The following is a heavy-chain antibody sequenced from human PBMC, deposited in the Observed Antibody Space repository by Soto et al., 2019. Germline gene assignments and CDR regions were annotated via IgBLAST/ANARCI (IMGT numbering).Heavy chain of an antibody. CDR3: ARARTRPGYCSGGSCYYYYGMDV. V-gene: IGHV3-30-3*01. CDR2: ISYDGSNK. J-gene: IGHJ6*02. CDR1: GFTFSSYA. D-gene: IGHD2-15*01. Sequence: GGSLRLSCAASGFTFSSYAMHWVRQAPGKGLEWVAVISYDGSNKYYADSVKGRFTISRDNSKNTLYLQMNSLRAEDTAVYYCARARTRPGYCSGGSCYYYYGMDVWGQGTTVTVSS.